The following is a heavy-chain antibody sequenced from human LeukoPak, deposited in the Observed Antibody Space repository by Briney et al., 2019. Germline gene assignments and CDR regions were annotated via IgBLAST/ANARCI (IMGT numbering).Heavy chain of an antibody. CDR2: ITSYNGNT. Sequence: ASVKVSCKASGYTFTGYYMHWVRQAPGQGLEWMGWITSYNGNTNYAPKFQGRISMTTDTSTSTAYMELRSLSPHDTAVYFCARGVVPMAYWGQGTLVTVSS. J-gene: IGHJ4*02. CDR3: ARGVVPMAY. V-gene: IGHV1-18*04. CDR1: GYTFTGYY. D-gene: IGHD5-24*01.